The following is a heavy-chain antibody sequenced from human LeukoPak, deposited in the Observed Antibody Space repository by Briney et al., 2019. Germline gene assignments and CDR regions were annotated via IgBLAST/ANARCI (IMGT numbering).Heavy chain of an antibody. J-gene: IGHJ4*02. D-gene: IGHD6-19*01. CDR3: ASQGPEGTSGWY. CDR2: IWYDGSNT. Sequence: PGRSLRLSCAASGSTFSSYGMHWVRQAPGKGLEWVAVIWYDGSNTYYADSAKGRFTISRGNSKDTLFLQLNSLRAEDTAVYYCASQGPEGTSGWYWGQGTLVTVSS. CDR1: GSTFSSYG. V-gene: IGHV3-33*02.